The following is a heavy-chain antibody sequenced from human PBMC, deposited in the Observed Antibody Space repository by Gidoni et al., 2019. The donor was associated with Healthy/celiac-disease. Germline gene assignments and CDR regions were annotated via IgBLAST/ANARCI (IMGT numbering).Heavy chain of an antibody. CDR1: GGSISRGGYY. V-gene: IGHV4-31*03. J-gene: IGHJ4*02. D-gene: IGHD5-12*01. Sequence: QVQLQESGPGLVKPSQTLSLTCTVSGGSISRGGYYWSWIRQHPGKGLEWIGYIYYSGSTYYNPSLKSRVTISVDTSKNQFSLKLSSGTAADTAVYYCARAGGDSGYGSGGFDYWGQGTLVTVSS. CDR2: IYYSGST. CDR3: ARAGGDSGYGSGGFDY.